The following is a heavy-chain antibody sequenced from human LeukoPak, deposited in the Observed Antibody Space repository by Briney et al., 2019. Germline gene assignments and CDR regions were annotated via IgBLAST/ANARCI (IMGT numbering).Heavy chain of an antibody. CDR1: GFTFSSYS. Sequence: HPGGSLRLSCAASGFTFSSYSMNWVRQAPGKGLEWVSYISSSSSTIYYADSVKGRFTISRDNAKNSLYLQMNSLRDEDTAVYYCARGDYDFWSGTPWISFDIWGQGTMVTVSS. J-gene: IGHJ3*02. CDR3: ARGDYDFWSGTPWISFDI. CDR2: ISSSSSTI. V-gene: IGHV3-48*02. D-gene: IGHD3-3*01.